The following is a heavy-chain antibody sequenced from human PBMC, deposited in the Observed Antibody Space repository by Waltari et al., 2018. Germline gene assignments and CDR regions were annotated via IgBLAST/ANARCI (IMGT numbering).Heavy chain of an antibody. CDR3: ARYGDQEGRATSHYFDY. J-gene: IGHJ4*02. D-gene: IGHD1-26*01. V-gene: IGHV1-2*02. Sequence: QVQLVQSGAEVKKPGASVKVSCKASGYTFTGYYMHWVRQAPGQGLEWMGWINPNSGGTNYAQKFQGRVTMTRDTSISTAYMELSRLRSDDTAVYYCARYGDQEGRATSHYFDYWGQGTLVTVSS. CDR1: GYTFTGYY. CDR2: INPNSGGT.